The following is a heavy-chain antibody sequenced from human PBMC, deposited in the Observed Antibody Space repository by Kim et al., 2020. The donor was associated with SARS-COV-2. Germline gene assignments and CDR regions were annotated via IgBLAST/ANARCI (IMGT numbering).Heavy chain of an antibody. Sequence: SVKVSCKASGGTFSSYALSWVRQAPGQGLEWMGGIIPIFDTANYAQKFQGRVTITADESTSTAYMELSSLRSEDTAVYYCARGGSLARRGNWFDPWGQGTLVTVSS. CDR2: IIPIFDTA. J-gene: IGHJ5*02. CDR1: GGTFSSYA. CDR3: ARGGSLARRGNWFDP. D-gene: IGHD3-10*01. V-gene: IGHV1-69*13.